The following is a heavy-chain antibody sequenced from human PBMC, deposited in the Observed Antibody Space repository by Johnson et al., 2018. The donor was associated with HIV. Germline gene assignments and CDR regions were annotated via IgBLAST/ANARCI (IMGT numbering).Heavy chain of an antibody. V-gene: IGHV3-11*04. D-gene: IGHD6-19*01. CDR2: ISSSGGTK. CDR3: ARLPGYSSGWTLGAFDI. J-gene: IGHJ3*02. Sequence: QVQLVESGGGLVQPGGSLRLSCAASGFTFSDYYMTWIRQAPGKGLDWVSYISSSGGTKYYADSVKGRFTISIDNSKNTLYLQMNSLRAGDTAVYYCARLPGYSSGWTLGAFDIWGQGTMVTVSS. CDR1: GFTFSDYY.